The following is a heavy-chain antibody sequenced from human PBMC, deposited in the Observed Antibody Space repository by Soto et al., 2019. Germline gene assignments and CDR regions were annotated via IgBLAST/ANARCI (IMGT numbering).Heavy chain of an antibody. J-gene: IGHJ4*02. CDR1: GYTFTSYA. CDR2: INAGNGNT. CDR3: ARAPGLIPAASDY. Sequence: VASVKVSCKASGYTFTSYAMHWVRQAPGQRLEWMGWINAGNGNTKYSQKFQGRVTITRDTSASTAYMELSSLRSEDTAVYYCARAPGLIPAASDYWGQGTLVTVSS. V-gene: IGHV1-3*01. D-gene: IGHD2-2*01.